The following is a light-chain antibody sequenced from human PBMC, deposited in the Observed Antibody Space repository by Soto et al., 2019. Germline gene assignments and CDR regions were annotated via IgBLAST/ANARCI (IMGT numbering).Light chain of an antibody. CDR1: QTVIRS. CDR3: QQYIDWPPQS. CDR2: AAS. J-gene: IGKJ2*03. Sequence: EIVMTQSPAALSLSPGERATLSCRASQTVIRSLAWYQQKPRQAPRLLIYAASTRATGIPDRFSGSGSGTDFSRTPSRLQSEDFAVSYSQQYIDWPPQSFGQGATVDTK. V-gene: IGKV3D-15*01.